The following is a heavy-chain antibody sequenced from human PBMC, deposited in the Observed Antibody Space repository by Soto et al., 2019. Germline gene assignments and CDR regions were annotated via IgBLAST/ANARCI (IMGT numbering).Heavy chain of an antibody. Sequence: PGGSLRLSCAVPGGIFHGYGMHWVRQAPGKGLEWVAIIRFGGSTYYADSVKGRFTISRDNSKNTLYLQMNSLRAEDTAVYYCARDPPNAYSSGRFDYWGQGTLVTVSS. V-gene: IGHV3-33*01. CDR1: GGIFHGYG. J-gene: IGHJ4*02. CDR2: IRFGGST. D-gene: IGHD6-19*01. CDR3: ARDPPNAYSSGRFDY.